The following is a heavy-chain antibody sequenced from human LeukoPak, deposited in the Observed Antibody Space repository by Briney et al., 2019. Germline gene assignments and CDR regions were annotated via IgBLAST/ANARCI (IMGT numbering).Heavy chain of an antibody. CDR2: INAGNGNT. Sequence: GASVKVSCKASGYTFTSYAMHWVRQAPGQRLEWMGWINAGNGNTKYSQKFQGRVTITRDTSASTAYMELSSLRSEDTAVYYCARGLAGLGELRSWGQGTLVTVSS. J-gene: IGHJ4*02. V-gene: IGHV1-3*01. CDR1: GYTFTSYA. D-gene: IGHD1-7*01. CDR3: ARGLAGLGELRS.